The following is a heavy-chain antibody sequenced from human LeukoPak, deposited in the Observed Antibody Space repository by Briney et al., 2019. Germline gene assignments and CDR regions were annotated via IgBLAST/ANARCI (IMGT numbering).Heavy chain of an antibody. CDR3: ARGVSSSSSWSFDY. Sequence: ASVKVSCKASGGTFSSYAISWVRQAPGQGLEWMGWISAYNGNTNYAQKLQGRVTMTADTSTSTAYMELRSLRSDDTAVYYCARGVSSSSSWSFDYWGQGTLVTVSS. CDR1: GGTFSSYA. CDR2: ISAYNGNT. J-gene: IGHJ4*02. V-gene: IGHV1-18*01. D-gene: IGHD6-13*01.